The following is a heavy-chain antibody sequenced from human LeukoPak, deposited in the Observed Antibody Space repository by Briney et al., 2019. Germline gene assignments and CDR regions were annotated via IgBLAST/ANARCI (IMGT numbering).Heavy chain of an antibody. CDR2: FDPEDGET. CDR1: GYTLTELS. CDR3: ATSGMVRGVITDTRDAFDI. J-gene: IGHJ3*02. D-gene: IGHD3-10*01. V-gene: IGHV1-24*01. Sequence: GVSVKVSCKVSGYTLTELSMHWVRQAPGKGLEWMGGFDPEDGETIYAQKFQGRVTMTEDTSTDTAYMELSSLRSEGTAVYYCATSGMVRGVITDTRDAFDIWGQGTMVTVSS.